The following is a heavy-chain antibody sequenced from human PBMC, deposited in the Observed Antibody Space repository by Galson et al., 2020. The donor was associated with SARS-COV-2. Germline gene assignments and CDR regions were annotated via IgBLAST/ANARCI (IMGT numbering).Heavy chain of an antibody. CDR3: ASQYSSSWYAEYFQH. CDR1: GGSISSGDYY. CDR2: IYYSGST. V-gene: IGHV4-30-4*01. Sequence: SETLSLTCTVSGGSISSGDYYWSWIRQPPGKGLEWIGYIYYSGSTYYNPSLMSRVTISVDTSKNQFSLKLSSVTAADTAVYYCASQYSSSWYAEYFQHWGQGTLVTVSS. J-gene: IGHJ1*01. D-gene: IGHD6-13*01.